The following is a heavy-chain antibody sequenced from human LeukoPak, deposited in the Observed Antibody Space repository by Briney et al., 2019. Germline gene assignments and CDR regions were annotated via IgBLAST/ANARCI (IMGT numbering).Heavy chain of an antibody. Sequence: GGSLRLSCAASGFTFSSYAMSWVRQAPGKGLEWVSAISGSGGSTYYADSVKGRFTISRDNSKNTLYLQMNSLRAEDTAVYYCAEDQPRGYAEPPFDYWGQGTLVTVSS. CDR3: AEDQPRGYAEPPFDY. V-gene: IGHV3-23*01. CDR2: ISGSGGST. J-gene: IGHJ4*02. D-gene: IGHD2-8*01. CDR1: GFTFSSYA.